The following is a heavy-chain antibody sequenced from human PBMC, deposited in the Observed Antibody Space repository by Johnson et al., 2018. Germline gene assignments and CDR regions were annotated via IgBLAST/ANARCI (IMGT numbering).Heavy chain of an antibody. J-gene: IGHJ6*02. Sequence: QLVESGAEVKKPGSSVKVSCKASGGTFSSYAISWVRQAPGQGLEWMGGLIPIFGTATYAQKFQGRVTITADESTSTAYMELGSLRSEDTAGYYCARGYCSSTSCYTSYYYSGMDVWGQGTTVTVSS. CDR3: ARGYCSSTSCYTSYYYSGMDV. V-gene: IGHV1-69*01. D-gene: IGHD2-2*02. CDR2: LIPIFGTA. CDR1: GGTFSSYA.